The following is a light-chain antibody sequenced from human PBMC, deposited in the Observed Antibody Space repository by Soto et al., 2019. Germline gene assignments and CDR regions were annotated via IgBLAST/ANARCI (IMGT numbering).Light chain of an antibody. J-gene: IGLJ1*01. CDR2: EVS. V-gene: IGLV2-8*01. Sequence: QSALTQPPSASGSPGQSATISCTGTSSDVGAYNYVSWYQQLPGKAPKLIIYEVSKRPSGVPDRFSGSKSGNTASLTVSGLQAEDEADYYCTSYAGTYSFFYVFGTGTKLTVL. CDR3: TSYAGTYSFFYV. CDR1: SSDVGAYNY.